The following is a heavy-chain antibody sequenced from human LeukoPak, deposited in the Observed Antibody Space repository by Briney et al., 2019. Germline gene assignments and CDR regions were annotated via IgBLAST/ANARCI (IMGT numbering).Heavy chain of an antibody. V-gene: IGHV1-8*01. D-gene: IGHD3-22*01. CDR3: ARLLDSGGYYSPLDY. CDR1: GYTFTSYD. J-gene: IGHJ4*02. Sequence: AAVTVSCKASGYTFTSYDINWMRQAPGPGLEWMGWMNPNRGYTGYAQKFQGRVTMTRNTSINTTYMGLSSLTSEDTAVYYCARLLDSGGYYSPLDYWGQGTLVTVSS. CDR2: MNPNRGYT.